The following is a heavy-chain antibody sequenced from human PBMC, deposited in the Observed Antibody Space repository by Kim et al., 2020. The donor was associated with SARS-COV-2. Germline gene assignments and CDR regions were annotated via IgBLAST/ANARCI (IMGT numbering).Heavy chain of an antibody. Sequence: TNYAHKFQGRATMTRDTAISTAYMELSRLRSDDTAVYYCARNVGDDAFDIWGQGTMVTVSS. CDR3: ARNVGDDAFDI. D-gene: IGHD3-16*01. J-gene: IGHJ3*02. CDR2: T. V-gene: IGHV1-2*07.